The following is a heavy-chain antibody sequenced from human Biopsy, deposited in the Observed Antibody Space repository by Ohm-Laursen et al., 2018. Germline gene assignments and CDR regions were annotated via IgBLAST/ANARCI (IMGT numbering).Heavy chain of an antibody. V-gene: IGHV1-69*10. CDR3: ARGEGSSWFDP. Sequence: GASVKVSCNASGDSFTSYAIGWVRQAPGHGLECMGGIIPIPNVATYAQKFQGIITITADESTSTAYMDLSSLTSDDPAVYFCARGEGSSWFDPWGHGTLVTVSS. J-gene: IGHJ5*02. CDR1: GDSFTSYA. D-gene: IGHD1-26*01. CDR2: IIPIPNVA.